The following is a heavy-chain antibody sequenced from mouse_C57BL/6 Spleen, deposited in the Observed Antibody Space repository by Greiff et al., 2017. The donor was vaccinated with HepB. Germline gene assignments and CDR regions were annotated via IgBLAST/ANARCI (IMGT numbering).Heavy chain of an antibody. CDR2: IDHSNGNT. D-gene: IGHD2-3*01. CDR3: AREDGYYEFAD. Sequence: EVQLVESVAELVRPGASVKLSCTASGFNIKNTYMHWVKQKPEQGLEWIGSIDHSNGNTKYAPKFQCKATITADTSSNKAYLKISSLTSEDTAIYYCAREDGYYEFADWGQGTLVTVSA. J-gene: IGHJ3*01. V-gene: IGHV14-3*01. CDR1: GFNIKNTY.